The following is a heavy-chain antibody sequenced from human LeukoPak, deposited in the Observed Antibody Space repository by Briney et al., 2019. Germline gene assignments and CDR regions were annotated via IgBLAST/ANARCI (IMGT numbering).Heavy chain of an antibody. V-gene: IGHV1-8*02. CDR3: ARELEGSGDSD. CDR1: GYTFTSYD. J-gene: IGHJ6*04. D-gene: IGHD3-10*01. CDR2: MNPNSGNT. Sequence: ASVKVSCKASGYTFTSYDINWVRQATGQGLEWMGWMNPNSGNTGYAQKLQGRVTMTTDTSTSTAYMELRSLRSDDTAVYYCARELEGSGDSDWGKGTTVTISS.